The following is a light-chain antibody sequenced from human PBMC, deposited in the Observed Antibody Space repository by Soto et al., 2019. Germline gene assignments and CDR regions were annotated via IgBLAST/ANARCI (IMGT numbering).Light chain of an antibody. CDR1: SSDVGAYDF. Sequence: QSVLTQPASVSGSPGQSITISCTGTSSDVGAYDFVSWYQHHPGKAPKLMIYEVSNRPSGVSHRFSGSKSGNTASLTISGLQAEDEADYYCSSYTAANTYVFGTGTKVTVL. V-gene: IGLV2-14*01. CDR2: EVS. J-gene: IGLJ1*01. CDR3: SSYTAANTYV.